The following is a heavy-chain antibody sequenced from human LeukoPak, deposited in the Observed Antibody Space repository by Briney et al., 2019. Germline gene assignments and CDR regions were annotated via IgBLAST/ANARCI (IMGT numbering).Heavy chain of an antibody. D-gene: IGHD3-10*02. CDR2: IKQDGSAK. J-gene: IGHJ4*02. CDR3: ARDNGCSADF. Sequence: TGGSLRLFCAASGFTFSRHWMYWVRQAPGKGLEWVANIKQDGSAKPYVDSVKGRFTISRDNATNSLFLQMNGLRAEYTAVYYCARDNGCSADFWGQGTLVTVSS. CDR1: GFTFSRHW. V-gene: IGHV3-7*03.